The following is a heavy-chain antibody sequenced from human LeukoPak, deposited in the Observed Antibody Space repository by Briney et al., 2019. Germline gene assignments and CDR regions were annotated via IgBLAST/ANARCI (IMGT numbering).Heavy chain of an antibody. V-gene: IGHV3-48*01. D-gene: IGHD3-22*01. Sequence: PGGSLRLSCEASGFTFSDYSMNWVRQAPGEGLEWLSYITSTSDTIYYTDSVKGRFTSSRDNAKNSVYLQMSSLRAEDTAVYYCARSSGYPYFDYWGQGTLVTVSS. J-gene: IGHJ4*02. CDR3: ARSSGYPYFDY. CDR1: GFTFSDYS. CDR2: ITSTSDTI.